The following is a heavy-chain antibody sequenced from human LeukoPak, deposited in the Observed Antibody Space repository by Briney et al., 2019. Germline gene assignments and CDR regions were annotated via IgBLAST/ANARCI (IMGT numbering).Heavy chain of an antibody. V-gene: IGHV3-23*01. J-gene: IGHJ4*02. D-gene: IGHD3-22*01. Sequence: GALRLSCAASGFTFSSYAMSWVRQAPGKGLEWVSAISGSGGSTYYADSVKGRFTISSDNYKNTLYLQMNSLRAEDTAVYYCAKSTNYYDSSGYSDYWGQGTLVTVSP. CDR3: AKSTNYYDSSGYSDY. CDR1: GFTFSSYA. CDR2: ISGSGGST.